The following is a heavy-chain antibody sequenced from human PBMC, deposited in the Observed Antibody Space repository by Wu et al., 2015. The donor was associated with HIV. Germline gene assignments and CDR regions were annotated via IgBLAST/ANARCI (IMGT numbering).Heavy chain of an antibody. Sequence: QVQLVQSGAEVKKPGASLKVSCKASGYTFTSYDINWVRQAAGQGLEWMGWMNPTSGNTGYTQKFQGRVTMTRDTSISTAYMELSSLRSEDTAVYYCARGGATMIVVVTASWYFDYWGQGTLVTVSS. CDR1: GYTFTSYD. CDR3: ARGGATMIVVVTASWYFDY. CDR2: MNPTSGNT. J-gene: IGHJ4*02. V-gene: IGHV1-8*01. D-gene: IGHD3-22*01.